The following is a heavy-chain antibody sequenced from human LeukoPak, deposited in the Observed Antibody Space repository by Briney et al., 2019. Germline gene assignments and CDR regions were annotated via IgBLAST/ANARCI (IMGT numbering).Heavy chain of an antibody. J-gene: IGHJ4*02. Sequence: PGGSLRLSCAASGFTFDDYAMHWVRQAPGKGLEWVSYITSSSSSRYYADSVKGRFTISRDNALNSLFLQMNSLRAEDTAVYYCARDNGFLEWYKDWGQGTLVTVSS. V-gene: IGHV3-48*01. CDR1: GFTFDDYA. D-gene: IGHD3-3*01. CDR3: ARDNGFLEWYKD. CDR2: ITSSSSSR.